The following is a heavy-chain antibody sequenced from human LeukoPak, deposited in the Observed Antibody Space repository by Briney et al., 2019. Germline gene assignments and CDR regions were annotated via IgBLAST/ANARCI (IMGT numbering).Heavy chain of an antibody. CDR2: VYNMGSP. Sequence: SETRSLAWTVAHGSIGMYSCGWIRQTPEEVLEWIGYVYNMGSPNYNPSLKSRVTISVDTAKNQFSLKLRSVTAADTAVYYCASGGVMVRESGTNPYYFDYWGQGTLVTVSS. V-gene: IGHV4-59*01. D-gene: IGHD3-10*01. CDR1: HGSIGMYS. J-gene: IGHJ4*02. CDR3: ASGGVMVRESGTNPYYFDY.